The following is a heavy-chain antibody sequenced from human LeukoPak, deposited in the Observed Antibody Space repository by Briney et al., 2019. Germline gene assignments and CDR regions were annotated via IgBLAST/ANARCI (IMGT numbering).Heavy chain of an antibody. Sequence: GGSLRLSCAASGFTFSSYSMTWVRQAPGKGLEWVSSISSSSSYIYYADSVKGRFTISRDNAKNSLYLQMNSLRAEDTAVYYCARDYDFWSGYYFSGYYYGMDVWGQGTTVTVSS. V-gene: IGHV3-21*01. CDR3: ARDYDFWSGYYFSGYYYGMDV. D-gene: IGHD3-3*01. CDR1: GFTFSSYS. J-gene: IGHJ6*02. CDR2: ISSSSSYI.